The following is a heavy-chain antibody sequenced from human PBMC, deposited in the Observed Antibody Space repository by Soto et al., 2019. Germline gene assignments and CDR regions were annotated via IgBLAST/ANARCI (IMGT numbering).Heavy chain of an antibody. CDR3: ARDRASYYYTSGPYCFDY. Sequence: PGGSLRLSCAASGFTFSDYYMSWTRQAPGKGLEWVSYISGSGDTIYYADSVKGRFTISRDNAKKSLYLQVNSLRAEDTAVYYCARDRASYYYTSGPYCFDYWGQGTLVTVSS. CDR2: ISGSGDTI. D-gene: IGHD3-10*01. CDR1: GFTFSDYY. J-gene: IGHJ4*02. V-gene: IGHV3-11*01.